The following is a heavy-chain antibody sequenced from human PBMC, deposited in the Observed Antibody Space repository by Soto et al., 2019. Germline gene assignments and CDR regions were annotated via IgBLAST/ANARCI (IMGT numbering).Heavy chain of an antibody. V-gene: IGHV1-8*01. CDR3: ARGLGGFGDYVGWFDP. CDR1: GYTFTSYD. Sequence: ASVKVSCKASGYTFTSYDINWVRQATGQGLEWMGWMNPNSGNTGYAQKFQGRVTMTRNTSISTAYVELSSLRSEDTAVYYCARGLGGFGDYVGWFDPWGQGTLVTVSS. D-gene: IGHD4-17*01. J-gene: IGHJ5*02. CDR2: MNPNSGNT.